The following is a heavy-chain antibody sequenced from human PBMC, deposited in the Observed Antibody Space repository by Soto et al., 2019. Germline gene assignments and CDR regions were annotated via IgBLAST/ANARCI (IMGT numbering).Heavy chain of an antibody. CDR3: AAANGVVAGWFVS. Sequence: TQPHTVAVAKGADRGGRYSWRRIRQHPGKGLEWIGYIYYRGSTYYNPSFKSRVTISVDTSKNQFSLKLSSVTAADTVVYFCAAANGVVAGWFVSWCQGTLVTVSS. CDR1: KGADRGGRYS. V-gene: IGHV4-31*11. J-gene: IGHJ5*01. CDR2: IYYRGST. D-gene: IGHD2-15*01.